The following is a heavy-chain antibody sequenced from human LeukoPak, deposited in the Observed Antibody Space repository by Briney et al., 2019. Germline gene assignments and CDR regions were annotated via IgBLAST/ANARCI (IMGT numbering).Heavy chain of an antibody. CDR3: ARHSDVDTAMGFDY. CDR1: GGSISSSSCY. V-gene: IGHV4-39*01. J-gene: IGHJ4*02. D-gene: IGHD5-18*01. Sequence: SETLSLTCTVSGGSISSSSCYWGWIRQPPGKGLEWIGSIYYSGSTYYNPSLKSRVTISVDTSKNQFSLKLSSVTAADTAVYYCARHSDVDTAMGFDYWGQGTLVTVSS. CDR2: IYYSGST.